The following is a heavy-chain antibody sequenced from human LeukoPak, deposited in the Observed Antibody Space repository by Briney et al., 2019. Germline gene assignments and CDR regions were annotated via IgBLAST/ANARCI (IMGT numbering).Heavy chain of an antibody. J-gene: IGHJ3*02. CDR2: ISWNSGSI. D-gene: IGHD6-13*01. CDR3: AKDRLLAAAPNRGAFDI. V-gene: IGHV3-9*01. Sequence: GGSLRLSCAASGFTFDDYAMHWVRHAPGKGLEWVSGISWNSGSIGYADSVKGRFTISRDNAKNSLYLQMNSLRAEDTALYYCAKDRLLAAAPNRGAFDIWGQGTMVTVSS. CDR1: GFTFDDYA.